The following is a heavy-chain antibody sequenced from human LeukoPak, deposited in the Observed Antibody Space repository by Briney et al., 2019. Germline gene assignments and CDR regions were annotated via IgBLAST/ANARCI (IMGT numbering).Heavy chain of an antibody. CDR3: ARDRPGYCSSTSCYAILY. CDR1: GGSISSYY. V-gene: IGHV4-4*07. J-gene: IGHJ4*02. Sequence: SETLSLTCTVSGGSISSYYWSWIRQPAGKGLEWIGRIYTSGSTNYNPSLKSRVTMSVDTSKNQFSLKLSSVTAADTAVYCCARDRPGYCSSTSCYAILYWGQGTLVTVSS. CDR2: IYTSGST. D-gene: IGHD2-2*01.